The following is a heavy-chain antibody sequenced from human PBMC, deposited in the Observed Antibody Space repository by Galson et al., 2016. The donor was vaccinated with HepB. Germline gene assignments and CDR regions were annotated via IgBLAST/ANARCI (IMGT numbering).Heavy chain of an antibody. V-gene: IGHV7-4-1*02. J-gene: IGHJ3*02. CDR2: INTNTGKS. D-gene: IGHD2-2*01. CDR1: GYTVTTYA. Sequence: SVNVSCKASGYTVTTYAMTWVRQAPGQGLEWMGWINTNTGKSTYAQAFRGRFVFSWDTSVSTTYLQISGLKAEDTAVYYCARDMGYCSSTSCYVTAFDMWGQGTIIPVSA. CDR3: ARDMGYCSSTSCYVTAFDM.